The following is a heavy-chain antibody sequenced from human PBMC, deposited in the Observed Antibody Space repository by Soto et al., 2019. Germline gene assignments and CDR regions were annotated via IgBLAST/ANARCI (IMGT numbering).Heavy chain of an antibody. CDR1: GFTFSSYA. V-gene: IGHV3-23*01. CDR3: AKDLEQSKPTTGFDY. J-gene: IGHJ4*02. D-gene: IGHD5-12*01. CDR2: ISGSGVST. Sequence: EVQLLESGGGLVQPGGSLRLSCAASGFTFSSYAMSWVRQAPGKGLEWVSAISGSGVSTYYADSVKGRFTISRDNSKNTLYLQMNTLRAEDTAVYYCAKDLEQSKPTTGFDYWGQGTLVTVSS.